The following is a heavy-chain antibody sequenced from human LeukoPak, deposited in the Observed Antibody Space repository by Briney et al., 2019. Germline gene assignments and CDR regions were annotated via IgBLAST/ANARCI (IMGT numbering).Heavy chain of an antibody. CDR2: IYYSGST. CDR1: GGSISSSSYY. Sequence: SVTLSLTCTVSGGSISSSSYYWGWIRQPPGKGLEWIGSIYYSGSTYYNPSLKSRVTISVDTSKNQFSLKLSSVTAADTAVYYCARQMPYYYGSGSYCFDYWGQGTLVTASS. V-gene: IGHV4-39*01. CDR3: ARQMPYYYGSGSYCFDY. J-gene: IGHJ4*02. D-gene: IGHD3-10*01.